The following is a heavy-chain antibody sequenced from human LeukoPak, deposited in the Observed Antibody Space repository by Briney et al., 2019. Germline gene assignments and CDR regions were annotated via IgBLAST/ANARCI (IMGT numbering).Heavy chain of an antibody. Sequence: SQTLSLTCTVSGGSISSGDYYWSWIRQPPGKGLEWIGYIYYSGSTYYNPSLKSRVTISVDTSKNQFSLKLSSVTAADTAVYYCARHRGSSSNFDYWGQGALITVSS. D-gene: IGHD6-6*01. CDR2: IYYSGST. V-gene: IGHV4-30-4*08. CDR1: GGSISSGDYY. CDR3: ARHRGSSSNFDY. J-gene: IGHJ4*02.